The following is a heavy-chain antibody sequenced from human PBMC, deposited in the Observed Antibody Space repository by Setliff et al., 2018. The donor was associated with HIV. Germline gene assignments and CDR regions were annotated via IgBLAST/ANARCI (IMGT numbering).Heavy chain of an antibody. CDR3: ARVQMAYAAFDV. D-gene: IGHD4-17*01. Sequence: GASVKVSCKTSGYFFSEFFIHWVQQAPGKGLEWMGRVNPEDGETIYAEKFQGRVTITADTSTDTAYMELSSLRFDDTAVYYCARVQMAYAAFDVWGQGTMVTVS. CDR2: VNPEDGET. J-gene: IGHJ3*01. V-gene: IGHV1-69-2*01. CDR1: GYFFSEFF.